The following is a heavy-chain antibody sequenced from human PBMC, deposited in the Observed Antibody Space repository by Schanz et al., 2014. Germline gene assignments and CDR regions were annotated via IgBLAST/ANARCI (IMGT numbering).Heavy chain of an antibody. J-gene: IGHJ4*02. CDR1: GFSFGTYA. Sequence: VQLVDSGGGLVQPGGSLRLSCAASGFSFGTYAMSWVRQAPGKGLEWVSGFDAHDGRAYYADSAKGRFTISRDNSKSTLYVEMNSLRVEDTAVYYCAKDRSWDYDSSGYFDYWGQGTLVTVSS. CDR3: AKDRSWDYDSSGYFDY. CDR2: FDAHDGRA. D-gene: IGHD3-22*01. V-gene: IGHV3-23*04.